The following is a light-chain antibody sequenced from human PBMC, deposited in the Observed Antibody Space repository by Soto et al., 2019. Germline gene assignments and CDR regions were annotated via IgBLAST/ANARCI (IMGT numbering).Light chain of an antibody. CDR1: QSVSSSY. Sequence: EIVLTQAPGTLSLSPVERATLSCRASQSVSSSYLAWYQQKPGQAPRLLIYGESSRATGIPDRFSGSGSGTDFTLTISRLEPEDFAVYYCQQYGSSPYTFGQGTKREIK. V-gene: IGKV3-20*01. J-gene: IGKJ2*01. CDR3: QQYGSSPYT. CDR2: GES.